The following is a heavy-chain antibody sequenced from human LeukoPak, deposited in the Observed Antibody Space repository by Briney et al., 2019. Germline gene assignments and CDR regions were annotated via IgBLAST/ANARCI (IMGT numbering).Heavy chain of an antibody. CDR3: ARWGYYDSSGYYFWGAFDI. J-gene: IGHJ3*02. CDR1: GYTFTSYY. Sequence: ASVKVSCKASGYTFTSYYMHWVRQTPGQGLERMGIINPSGGSTSYAQEFQGRVAMTRDMSTSTVYMELSSLRSEDTAVYYCARWGYYDSSGYYFWGAFDIWGQGTMVTVSS. D-gene: IGHD3-22*01. CDR2: INPSGGST. V-gene: IGHV1-46*01.